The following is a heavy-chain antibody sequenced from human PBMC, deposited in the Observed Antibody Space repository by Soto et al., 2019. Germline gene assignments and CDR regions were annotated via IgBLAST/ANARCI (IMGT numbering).Heavy chain of an antibody. CDR2: ISAYNGNT. CDR1: GYTFPNYG. D-gene: IGHD3-16*02. Sequence: QVQLVQSGGEVKKPGAAVKVSCKASGYTFPNYGITWVRQAPGQGLEWMGWISAYNGNTDYAQKFQGRVTMTTDTSTRTGFMELRSLMSDDSAVYYCTIEVGLGGVIANGYWGQGTLVNVSS. CDR3: TIEVGLGGVIANGY. V-gene: IGHV1-18*04. J-gene: IGHJ4*02.